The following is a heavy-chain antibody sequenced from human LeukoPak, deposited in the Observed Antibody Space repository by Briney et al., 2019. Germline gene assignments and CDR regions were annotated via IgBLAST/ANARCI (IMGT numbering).Heavy chain of an antibody. CDR3: VRRDTGWNYFDY. CDR1: GGSINSHY. CDR2: IYYTGKI. D-gene: IGHD6-19*01. V-gene: IGHV4-59*08. Sequence: PSETLSLTCAVSGGSINSHYWGWIRQPPGKGLQWIGDIYYTGKINYNPSLKSRVTITLDTSKDHLSLNLTSVLAADTAIYYCVRRDTGWNYFDYWGQGLLVTVSS. J-gene: IGHJ4*02.